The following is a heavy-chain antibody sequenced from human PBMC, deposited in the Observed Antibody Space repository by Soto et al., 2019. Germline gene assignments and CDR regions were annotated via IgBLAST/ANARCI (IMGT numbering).Heavy chain of an antibody. V-gene: IGHV1-2*04. CDR1: GYTFIDYY. Sequence: QVQLLQSGAEVKKPGASVKVSCKASGYTFIDYYMHWVRQAPGQGPEWMGCINPKGGGTKYAQKFQDWVTMTWDTSISTAYMELNRLRSDDTAVYYCARESVALTKDFDYWGQGTLVTVPS. J-gene: IGHJ4*02. D-gene: IGHD2-21*02. CDR3: ARESVALTKDFDY. CDR2: INPKGGGT.